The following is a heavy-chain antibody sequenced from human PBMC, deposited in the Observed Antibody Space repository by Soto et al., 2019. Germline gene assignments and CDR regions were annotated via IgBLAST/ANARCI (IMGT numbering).Heavy chain of an antibody. Sequence: EVQLVESGGGLVKPGGSLRLSCAASGFTFSSYSMNWVRQAPGKGLEWVSSISSSSTYIYYADSQKGRFTFSRDSAKNSLYLQMNSLRAEDTAVYYCARLLEGDYWYFELWGRGTLVTVSS. D-gene: IGHD1-1*01. V-gene: IGHV3-21*01. CDR2: ISSSSTYI. CDR3: ARLLEGDYWYFEL. CDR1: GFTFSSYS. J-gene: IGHJ2*01.